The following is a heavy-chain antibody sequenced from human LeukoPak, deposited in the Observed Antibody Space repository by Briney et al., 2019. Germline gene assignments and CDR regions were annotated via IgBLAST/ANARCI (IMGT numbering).Heavy chain of an antibody. CDR1: GFTLSDYS. CDR2: IGIDSGNT. D-gene: IGHD5-24*01. Sequence: GGSLRLSCAASGFTLSDYSMSWVRQAPGKGLEWISYIGIDSGNTNYADSVKGRFTISGDKAKNSLYLQMNSLRVEDTAVYYCARAYKYAFDNWGQGTLVTVSS. CDR3: ARAYKYAFDN. J-gene: IGHJ4*02. V-gene: IGHV3-11*06.